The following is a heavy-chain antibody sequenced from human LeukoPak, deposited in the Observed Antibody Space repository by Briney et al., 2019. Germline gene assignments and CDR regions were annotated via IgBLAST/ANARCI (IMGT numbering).Heavy chain of an antibody. V-gene: IGHV3-30*02. CDR2: IRYDGSNK. Sequence: PGGSLRLSCAASGFTFSSYGMHWVRQAPGKGLEWVAFIRYDGSNKYYADSVKGRFTISRDNSKNTLYLQMNSLRAEDTAVYYCAKDQLYSSSWQRWDGDRGGFDYWGQGTLVTVSS. CDR1: GFTFSSYG. J-gene: IGHJ4*02. D-gene: IGHD6-13*01. CDR3: AKDQLYSSSWQRWDGDRGGFDY.